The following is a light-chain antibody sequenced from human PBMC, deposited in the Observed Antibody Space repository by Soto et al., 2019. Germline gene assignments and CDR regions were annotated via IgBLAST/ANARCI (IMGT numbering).Light chain of an antibody. CDR1: TSNIGNNI. CDR3: ASWDDSLNGLYV. V-gene: IGLV1-44*01. J-gene: IGLJ1*01. CDR2: FND. Sequence: QSVLTQPPSASGTPGQRVTFTCSGSTSNIGNNIVNWYQQLPGTAPKLLIYFNDQRPSGVPDRFSGSKSGTSGSLVISGLQSEDEADYYCASWDDSLNGLYVFGPGTKLTVL.